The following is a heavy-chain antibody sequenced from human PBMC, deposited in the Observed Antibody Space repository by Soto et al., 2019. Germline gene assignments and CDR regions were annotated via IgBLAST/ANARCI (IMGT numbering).Heavy chain of an antibody. CDR3: AKGHGSGSYYLHYFYY. Sequence: EVQLVESGGGLVQPGRSLRLSCAASGFTFDDYAMHWVRQDPGKGLEWVSGIGWNGGSIAYADSVKGRFTISRDNAKNSLYLQMNSLRAEDTALYYCAKGHGSGSYYLHYFYYWGQGTLVTVSS. CDR1: GFTFDDYA. J-gene: IGHJ4*02. D-gene: IGHD3-10*01. V-gene: IGHV3-9*01. CDR2: IGWNGGSI.